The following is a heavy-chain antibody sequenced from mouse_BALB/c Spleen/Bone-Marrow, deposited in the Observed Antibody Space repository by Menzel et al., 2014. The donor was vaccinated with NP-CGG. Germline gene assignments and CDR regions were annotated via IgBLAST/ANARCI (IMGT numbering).Heavy chain of an antibody. CDR3: ARYGTYYYAMDY. CDR2: VNPNNGGT. CDR1: GYSLTGYY. D-gene: IGHD1-1*01. Sequence: VHVKQSGPDLVKPGASVKISCKASGYSLTGYYMHWVKQSHGKSLEWIGRVNPNNGGTSYNQRFKDKAILTVDKSSSTAYMEIRSLTSEDSAVYFCARYGTYYYAMDYWGQGTSVTVSS. V-gene: IGHV1-26*01. J-gene: IGHJ4*01.